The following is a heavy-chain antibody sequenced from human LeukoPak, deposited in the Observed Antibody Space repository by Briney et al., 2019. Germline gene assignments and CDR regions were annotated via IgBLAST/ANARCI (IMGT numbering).Heavy chain of an antibody. Sequence: GGSLRLSCVASGFTFSSHSINWVRQAPGKGLEWIATVTSTNKIHYADSVKSRFTISRDNAENSVYLQMNSLRDEDTAVYSCARAQTLFWEFDGFDIWGRGTKVTVSS. V-gene: IGHV3-69-1*01. D-gene: IGHD3-3*01. CDR1: GFTFSSHS. J-gene: IGHJ3*02. CDR3: ARAQTLFWEFDGFDI. CDR2: VTSTNKI.